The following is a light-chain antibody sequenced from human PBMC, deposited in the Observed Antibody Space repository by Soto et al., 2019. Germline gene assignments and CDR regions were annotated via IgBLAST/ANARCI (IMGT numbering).Light chain of an antibody. CDR2: AAS. CDR3: LQSNSFPHT. CDR1: QYISSW. J-gene: IGKJ2*01. Sequence: DIQMTQSPSSVSASVGDRVTITCRASQYISSWLAWYQQKPGKAPQLLIYAASSLQSGVPSRFSGSGSGTDFTITISSLQPEDFATYYCLQSNSFPHTFGQGAKREIQ. V-gene: IGKV1-12*01.